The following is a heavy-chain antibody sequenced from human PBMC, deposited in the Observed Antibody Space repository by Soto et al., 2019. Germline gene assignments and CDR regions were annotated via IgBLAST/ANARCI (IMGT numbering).Heavy chain of an antibody. Sequence: SETLSLTCTVSGGSVSSGSYYWSWIRQHPGRGLEWIGYIYYTGNTYYNPSLKSRVTISVDTSKNQFSLKLSSVTAADTAVYYCARDFAVVVPAANEYYYYGMDVWGQGTTVTVSS. CDR1: GGSVSSGSYY. CDR3: ARDFAVVVPAANEYYYYGMDV. D-gene: IGHD2-2*01. V-gene: IGHV4-61*01. J-gene: IGHJ6*02. CDR2: IYYTGNT.